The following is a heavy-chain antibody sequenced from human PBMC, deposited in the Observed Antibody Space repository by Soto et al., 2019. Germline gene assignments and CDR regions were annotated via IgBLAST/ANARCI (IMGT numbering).Heavy chain of an antibody. Sequence: QVLLVQSGTEVKKPGSSVKVSCQASGGTSSDYALTWVRQAPGQGLEWMGGIIAIFGTANYAQRFQGRVSITADESSSTAYMELSSLKSEGTAVYYCAGSFKYGSGTFDALDVWGHGTMVMVSS. CDR1: GGTSSDYA. V-gene: IGHV1-69*01. J-gene: IGHJ3*01. CDR3: AGSFKYGSGTFDALDV. D-gene: IGHD3-10*01. CDR2: IIAIFGTA.